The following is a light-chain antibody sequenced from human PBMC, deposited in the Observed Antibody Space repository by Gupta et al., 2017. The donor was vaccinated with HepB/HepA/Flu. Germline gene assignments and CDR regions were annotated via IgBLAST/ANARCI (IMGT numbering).Light chain of an antibody. V-gene: IGLV2-14*03. CDR2: DVS. CDR3: SSYTNTSALL. Sequence: QSALTQPASVSGSPGQSITLSCTGTRSDIRAYNYVSWYQQHPDKAPKLIIYDVSDRPSGVSNRFSGSTFGYTASLTISGLRAEDEADYYCSSYTNTSALLFGGGTKLTVL. J-gene: IGLJ3*02. CDR1: RSDIRAYNY.